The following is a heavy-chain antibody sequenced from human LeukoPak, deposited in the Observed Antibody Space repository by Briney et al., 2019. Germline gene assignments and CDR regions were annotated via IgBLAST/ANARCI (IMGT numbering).Heavy chain of an antibody. J-gene: IGHJ3*02. CDR3: AKLRSGTTGNVEI. V-gene: IGHV3-23*01. CDR2: ISGSGGNT. CDR1: GFTSSSYA. D-gene: IGHD1-26*01. Sequence: PGGSLRFSCAASGFTSSSYAMSWVRQAPGKGLEWVSAISGSGGNTYYADSVKGRFTISRDNSKNTLYLQMNSLRAEDSAAYYCAKLRSGTTGNVEIWGQGTMVTVSS.